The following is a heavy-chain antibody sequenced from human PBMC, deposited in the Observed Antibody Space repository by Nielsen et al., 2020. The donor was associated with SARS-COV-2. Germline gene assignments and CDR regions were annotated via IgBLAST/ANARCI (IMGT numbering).Heavy chain of an antibody. J-gene: IGHJ2*01. D-gene: IGHD6-19*01. CDR2: IYYSGST. V-gene: IGHV4-59*12. CDR1: GGSISSYY. Sequence: SETLSLTCTVSGGSISSYYWSWIRQPPGKGLEWIGYIYYSGSTNYNPSLKSRVTISVDTSKNQFSLKLSSVTAADTAVYYCAREVSGQWPTDWYFDLWGRGTLVTVSS. CDR3: AREVSGQWPTDWYFDL.